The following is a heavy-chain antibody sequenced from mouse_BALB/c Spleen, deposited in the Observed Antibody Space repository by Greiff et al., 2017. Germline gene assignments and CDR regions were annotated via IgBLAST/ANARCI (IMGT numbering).Heavy chain of an antibody. J-gene: IGHJ3*01. CDR3: AGRWLLTSWFAY. V-gene: IGHV3-6*02. CDR1: GYSITSGYY. Sequence: ESGPGLVKPSQSLSLTCSVTGYSITSGYYWNWIRQFPGNKLEWMGYISYDGSNNYNPSLKNRISITRDTSKNQFFLKLNSVTTEDTATYYCAGRWLLTSWFAYWGQGTLVTVSA. CDR2: ISYDGSN. D-gene: IGHD2-3*01.